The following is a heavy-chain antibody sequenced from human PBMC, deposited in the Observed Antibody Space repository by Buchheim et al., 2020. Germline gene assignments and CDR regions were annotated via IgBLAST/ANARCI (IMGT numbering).Heavy chain of an antibody. CDR3: ARAVLYDSSGYYYYYYYYYMDV. CDR2: INHSGST. CDR1: GGSFSGYY. J-gene: IGHJ6*03. D-gene: IGHD3-22*01. Sequence: QVQLQQWGAGLLKPSETLSLTCAVYGGSFSGYYWSWIRQPPGKGLEWIGEINHSGSTNYNPSLKSRVTISVDTSKNQFSLKLSSVTAADTAVYYCARAVLYDSSGYYYYYYYYYMDVWGKGTT. V-gene: IGHV4-34*01.